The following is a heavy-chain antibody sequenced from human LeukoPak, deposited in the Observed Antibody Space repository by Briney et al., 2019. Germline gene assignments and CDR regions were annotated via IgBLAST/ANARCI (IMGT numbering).Heavy chain of an antibody. CDR3: ARDSRFDP. V-gene: IGHV4-59*12. CDR1: GGSISGFY. Sequence: SETLSLICTVSGGSISGFYWSWIRQPPGKGLEWIGYIYYSGSTNCNPSLKSRVTISVDTSKNQFSLRLSSVTAADTAVYYCARDSRFDPWGQGTLVTVSS. CDR2: IYYSGST. J-gene: IGHJ5*02.